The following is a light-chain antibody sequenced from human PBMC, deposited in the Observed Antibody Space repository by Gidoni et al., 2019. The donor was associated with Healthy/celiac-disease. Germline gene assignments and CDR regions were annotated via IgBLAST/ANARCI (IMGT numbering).Light chain of an antibody. Sequence: DIHMTQSPSSLSASVGDRVTMTCRASQSISDYLNWYQQKPGNAPKLLIYAASSLKSGVPSRFSGSGSGTDFTLTISSLQPGDFGTYYCQQSYSTPQTFGQGTKVEIK. J-gene: IGKJ1*01. V-gene: IGKV1-39*01. CDR1: QSISDY. CDR2: AAS. CDR3: QQSYSTPQT.